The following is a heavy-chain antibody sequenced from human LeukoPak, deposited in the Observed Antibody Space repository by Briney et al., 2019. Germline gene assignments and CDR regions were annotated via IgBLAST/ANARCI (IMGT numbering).Heavy chain of an antibody. CDR3: VRGQCSSSGCSTRVSGLDV. Sequence: GGSLRLSCAASGFIFSSYDIHWVRQATGKGLEWVSAIHSPGGTHYAGPVKGRVTISRDNAENSVYLQLNSLRAGDTAVYYCVRGQCSSSGCSTRVSGLDVWGQGTVVTVFS. D-gene: IGHD2-2*01. CDR2: IHSPGGT. J-gene: IGHJ3*01. CDR1: GFIFSSYD. V-gene: IGHV3-13*01.